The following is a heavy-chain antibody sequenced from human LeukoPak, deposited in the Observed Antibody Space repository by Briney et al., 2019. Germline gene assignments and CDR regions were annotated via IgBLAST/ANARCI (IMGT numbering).Heavy chain of an antibody. CDR1: GFTFSSYA. Sequence: GGSLRLSCAASGFTFSSYAMSWVRQAPGKGLEWVSIISDSGGGTYYADSVKGRFTISRDNSKNTLYLQMNSLRAEDTAVYYCAKTNFYYYVMDVRGQGTTVTVSS. J-gene: IGHJ6*02. V-gene: IGHV3-23*01. CDR2: ISDSGGGT. CDR3: AKTNFYYYVMDV.